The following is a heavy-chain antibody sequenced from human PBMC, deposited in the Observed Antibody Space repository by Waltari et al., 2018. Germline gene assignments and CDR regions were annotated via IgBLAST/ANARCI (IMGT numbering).Heavy chain of an antibody. V-gene: IGHV3-23*03. D-gene: IGHD1-26*01. Sequence: EVQLLESGGGLVQPGGSLRLSCAASGFTFSSYAMSWVRQAPGKGLEWVSVSYSGGSTYYADSVKGRFTISRDNSKNTLYLQMNSLRAEDTAVYYCAKDRWELLEGFDYWGQGTLVTVSS. CDR2: SYSGGST. CDR3: AKDRWELLEGFDY. J-gene: IGHJ4*02. CDR1: GFTFSSYA.